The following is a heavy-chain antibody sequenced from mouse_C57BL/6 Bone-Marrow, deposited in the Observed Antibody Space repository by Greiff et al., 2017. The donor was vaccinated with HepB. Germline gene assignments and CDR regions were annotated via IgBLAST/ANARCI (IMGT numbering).Heavy chain of an antibody. CDR3: ARWGYDYAWFAY. V-gene: IGHV1-82*01. J-gene: IGHJ3*01. CDR2: IYPGDGDT. D-gene: IGHD2-4*01. CDR1: GYAFSSSW. Sequence: QVQLQQSGPELVKPGASVKISCKASGYAFSSSWMNWVEQRPGKGLEWIGRIYPGDGDTNYNGKFKGKATLTADKSSSTAYMQLSSLTSEDSAVYFCARWGYDYAWFAYWGQGTLVTVSA.